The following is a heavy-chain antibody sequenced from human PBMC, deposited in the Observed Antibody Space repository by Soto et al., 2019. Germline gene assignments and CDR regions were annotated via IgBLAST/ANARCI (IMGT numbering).Heavy chain of an antibody. CDR1: GYSFTSYW. CDR2: IDPSDSYT. Sequence: GESLKISCKGSGYSFTSYWISWVRQMPGKGLEWMGRIDPSDSYTNYSPSFQGHVTISADKSISTAYLQWSSLKASDTAMYYCARLADYDFWSGDYGMDVWGQGTTVTVSS. V-gene: IGHV5-10-1*01. CDR3: ARLADYDFWSGDYGMDV. J-gene: IGHJ6*02. D-gene: IGHD3-3*01.